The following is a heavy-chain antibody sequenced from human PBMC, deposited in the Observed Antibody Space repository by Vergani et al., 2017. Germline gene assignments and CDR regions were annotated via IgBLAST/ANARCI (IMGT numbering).Heavy chain of an antibody. CDR3: AKTQRITMIVVAPWYYYGMDV. CDR2: ISGSGGST. CDR1: GFTFSSYA. J-gene: IGHJ6*02. Sequence: EVQLLESGGGLVQPGGSLRLSCAASGFTFSSYAMSWVRQAPGKGLEWVSAISGSGGSTYYADSVKGRFTISRDKSKNTLYLQMNSLRAEDTAVYYCAKTQRITMIVVAPWYYYGMDVWGQGTTVTVSS. D-gene: IGHD3-22*01. V-gene: IGHV3-23*01.